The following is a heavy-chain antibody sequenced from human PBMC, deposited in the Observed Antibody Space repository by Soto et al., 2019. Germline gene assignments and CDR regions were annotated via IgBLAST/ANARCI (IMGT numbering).Heavy chain of an antibody. Sequence: EVQLVESGGGLVQPGGSLRLSCAASGFTFSSYSMNWVRQAPGKGLEWVSYISSSSSTIYYADSVKGRFTISRDNAKNSLYLQMNSLRDEDTAVYYCARDYCSGGSCYVFAYWGQGTLVTVSS. CDR2: ISSSSSTI. V-gene: IGHV3-48*02. CDR3: ARDYCSGGSCYVFAY. CDR1: GFTFSSYS. J-gene: IGHJ4*02. D-gene: IGHD2-15*01.